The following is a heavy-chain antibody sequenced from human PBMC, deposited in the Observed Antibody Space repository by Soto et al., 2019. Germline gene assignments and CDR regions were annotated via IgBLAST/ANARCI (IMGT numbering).Heavy chain of an antibody. CDR2: IYHSGST. J-gene: IGHJ4*02. V-gene: IGHV4-30-2*01. CDR1: GGSISSGGYS. CDR3: ARERHGPRPSYFDY. Sequence: PSETLSLTCAVSGGSISSGGYSWSWIRRPPGKGLEWIGYIYHSGSTYYNPSLKSRVTISVDRSKNQFSLKLSSVTAADTAVYYCARERHGPRPSYFDYWGQGTLVTVSS.